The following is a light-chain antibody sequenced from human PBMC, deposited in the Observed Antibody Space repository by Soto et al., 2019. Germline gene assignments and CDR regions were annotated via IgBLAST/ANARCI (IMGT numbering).Light chain of an antibody. CDR1: EKMTRY. J-gene: IGKJ1*01. CDR2: AAS. Sequence: DIQLIQSPSSLSASVGDRVTINCRANEKMTRYLNWYQQKPGKAPKLLIYAASNLQSGVPSRFSGSGSGADFILTISSLQPEDSATYYCQQSYSTPRTFGQGTKVEVK. V-gene: IGKV1-39*01. CDR3: QQSYSTPRT.